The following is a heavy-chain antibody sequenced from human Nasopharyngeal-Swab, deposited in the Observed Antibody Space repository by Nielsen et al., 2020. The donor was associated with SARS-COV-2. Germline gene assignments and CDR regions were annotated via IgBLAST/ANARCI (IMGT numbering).Heavy chain of an antibody. CDR2: MSSDGSYR. CDR3: ARDPPTEGYYYYYYGMDV. J-gene: IGHJ6*02. Sequence: GESLKISCAASGFTFSSYIMNWVRQAPGKGLDWVAVMSSDGSYRHYADSVKGRFTISRDNSKNTLNLQMNSLRDEDTAVYYCARDPPTEGYYYYYYGMDVWGQGTTVTVSS. V-gene: IGHV3-30*03. CDR1: GFTFSSYI.